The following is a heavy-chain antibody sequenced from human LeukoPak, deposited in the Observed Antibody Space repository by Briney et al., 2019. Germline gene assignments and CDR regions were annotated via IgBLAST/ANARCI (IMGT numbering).Heavy chain of an antibody. CDR2: INHSGST. Sequence: PSETLSLTCAVYGGSFSGHYWSWIRQPPGKGLEWIGEINHSGSTNYNPSLKSRVTISVDTSKNQFSLKLSSVTAADTAVYYCARAYSSGLHNRHFQHWGQGTLVTVSS. J-gene: IGHJ1*01. D-gene: IGHD6-19*01. V-gene: IGHV4-34*01. CDR1: GGSFSGHY. CDR3: ARAYSSGLHNRHFQH.